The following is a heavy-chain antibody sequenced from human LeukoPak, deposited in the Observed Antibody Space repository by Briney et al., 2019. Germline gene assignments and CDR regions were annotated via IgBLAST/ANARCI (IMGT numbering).Heavy chain of an antibody. D-gene: IGHD4-17*01. Sequence: GRSLRLSCAASGFTSSSYSMNWVRQAPGQGLEWVSSISSISSYIYYADSEKGRFTNSRDNAKNSLYLQMNSLRAEDTAVYYCARDSPLDDYGEFVYYYYYMDVWRKGTTVTVCS. V-gene: IGHV3-21*01. CDR2: ISSISSYI. CDR3: ARDSPLDDYGEFVYYYYYMDV. CDR1: GFTSSSYS. J-gene: IGHJ6*03.